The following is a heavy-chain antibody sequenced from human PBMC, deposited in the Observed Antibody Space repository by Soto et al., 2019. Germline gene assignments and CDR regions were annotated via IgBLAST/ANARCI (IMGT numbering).Heavy chain of an antibody. CDR2: ISHDGTKK. CDR3: AKDREPYSRSWPYY. V-gene: IGHV3-30*18. Sequence: QVQLVESGGGVVQPGGSLRLSCAASGFTFFSFGMHWVRQAPGKGLEWVTLISHDGTKKYYADSVKGRFTISRDNSKNTLYLQMNSLRVEDTAVYYCAKDREPYSRSWPYYWGQGTLVTVSS. D-gene: IGHD6-13*01. CDR1: GFTFFSFG. J-gene: IGHJ4*02.